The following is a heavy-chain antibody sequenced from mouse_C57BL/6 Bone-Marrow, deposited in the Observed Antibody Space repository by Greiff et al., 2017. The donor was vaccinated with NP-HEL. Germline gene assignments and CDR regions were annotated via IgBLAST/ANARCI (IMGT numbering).Heavy chain of an antibody. D-gene: IGHD1-1*01. V-gene: IGHV8-8*01. Sequence: ESGPGILQPSQTLSLTCSFSGFSLSTFGMGVGWIRQPSGKGLEWLAHIWWDDDKYYNPALKSRLTISKDTSKNQLFLKIANVDTADTATYDCARMNYYCKGYVYVWGTGTTGTFSS. CDR3: ARMNYYCKGYVYV. J-gene: IGHJ1*03. CDR2: IWWDDDK. CDR1: GFSLSTFGMG.